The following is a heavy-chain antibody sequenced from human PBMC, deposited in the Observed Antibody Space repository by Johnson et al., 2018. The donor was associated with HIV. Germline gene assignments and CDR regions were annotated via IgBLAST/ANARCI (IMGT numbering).Heavy chain of an antibody. CDR3: AREDQNWNYDHAFDI. CDR1: GFSFSNYA. CDR2: ISYDGSNK. J-gene: IGHJ3*02. D-gene: IGHD1-7*01. Sequence: QVQLVESGGGLVQPGGSLRLSCAASGFSFSNYAIHWVRQAPGKGLECVAAISYDGSNKYYADSVKGRFTISRDNSKNTLYLQMNSLRAEDTAVYYCAREDQNWNYDHAFDIWGQGTMVTVSS. V-gene: IGHV3-30*04.